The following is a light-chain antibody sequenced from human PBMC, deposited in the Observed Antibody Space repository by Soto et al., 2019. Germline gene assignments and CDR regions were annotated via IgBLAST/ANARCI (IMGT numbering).Light chain of an antibody. CDR2: GNN. CDR3: QSYDSSLSGVV. V-gene: IGLV1-40*01. Sequence: QSVLTQPPSVSGAPGQRVTISCTGSRSNIGAGHDVHWYQQLPGTAPKLLIYGNNNRPSGVPDRFSGSKSGTSASLAITGLQAEDEADYYCQSYDSSLSGVVFGGGTKVTVL. J-gene: IGLJ2*01. CDR1: RSNIGAGHD.